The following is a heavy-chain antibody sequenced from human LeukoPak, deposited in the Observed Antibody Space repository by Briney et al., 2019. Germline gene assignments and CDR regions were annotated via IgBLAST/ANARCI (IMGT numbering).Heavy chain of an antibody. J-gene: IGHJ4*02. CDR2: VSSSSSYI. D-gene: IGHD1-26*01. CDR1: GFTFSSYS. V-gene: IGHV3-21*01. CDR3: ASGRGGAGDFDY. Sequence: GGSLRLSCAASGFTFSSYSMNWVRQAPGKGLEWVSSVSSSSSYIYYADSVKGRFTISRDNAKSSLYLQMNSLRAEDTAVYYCASGRGGAGDFDYWGQGTLVTVSS.